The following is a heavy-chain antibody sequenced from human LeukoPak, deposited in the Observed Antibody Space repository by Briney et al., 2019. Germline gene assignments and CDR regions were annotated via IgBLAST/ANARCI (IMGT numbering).Heavy chain of an antibody. J-gene: IGHJ4*02. CDR3: ARDTYGSDY. D-gene: IGHD3-10*01. Sequence: GGSLRLSCAAAGFIFSNYAMHWVRQAPGKGLEWLIFISYDGSNKYYADSVKGRFTISRDNSKNTLYLQMNSLRAEDTAVYYCARDTYGSDYWGQGTLVTVSS. CDR2: ISYDGSNK. V-gene: IGHV3-30*04. CDR1: GFIFSNYA.